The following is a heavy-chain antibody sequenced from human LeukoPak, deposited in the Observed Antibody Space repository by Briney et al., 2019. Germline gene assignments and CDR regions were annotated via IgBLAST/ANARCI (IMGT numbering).Heavy chain of an antibody. CDR2: IYHSGST. V-gene: IGHV4-30-2*01. CDR3: ARDRRTYYYDSSGYYSKGLFDY. CDR1: GGSISSGGYY. D-gene: IGHD3-22*01. J-gene: IGHJ4*02. Sequence: SETLSLTCTVSGGSISSGGYYWSWIRQPPGKGLEWIGYIYHSGSTYYNPSLKSRVTISVDRSKNQFSLKLSSVTAADTAVYYCARDRRTYYYDSSGYYSKGLFDYWGQGTLVTVSS.